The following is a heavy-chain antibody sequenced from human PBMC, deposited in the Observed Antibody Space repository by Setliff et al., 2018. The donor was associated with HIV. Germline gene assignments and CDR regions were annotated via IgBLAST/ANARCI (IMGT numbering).Heavy chain of an antibody. CDR3: ARGGWSGGGPLHYSYYYLDV. J-gene: IGHJ6*02. V-gene: IGHV1-69*13. D-gene: IGHD2-15*01. Sequence: SVKVSCKSSAGSYSIFAINWVRQAPGQGLEWMGGMMTIFSTTNHARKFQGRVTITADESTSTAYMGLSSLTSEDTAVYYCARGGWSGGGPLHYSYYYLDVWGQGTAVTVSS. CDR1: AGSYSIFA. CDR2: MMTIFSTT.